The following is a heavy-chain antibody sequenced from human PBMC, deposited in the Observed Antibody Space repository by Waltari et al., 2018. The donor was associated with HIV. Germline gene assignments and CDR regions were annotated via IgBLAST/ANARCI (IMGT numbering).Heavy chain of an antibody. D-gene: IGHD3-22*01. CDR1: GFTFSSYW. J-gene: IGHJ4*02. V-gene: IGHV3-74*01. Sequence: EVQLVESGGGLVQPGGPLRLSCAASGFTFSSYWMHWVRQVRGKGLEWILGIRTDGNTVQSADSVKCRFTISRDNTKNTLYLQMNSLGVEDTAVYYCARGSGYYYFDYWGQGTRVTVSS. CDR3: ARGSGYYYFDY. CDR2: IRTDGNTV.